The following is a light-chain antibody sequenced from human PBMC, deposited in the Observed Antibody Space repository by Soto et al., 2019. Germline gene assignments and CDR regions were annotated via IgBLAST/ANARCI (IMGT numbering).Light chain of an antibody. CDR1: QSISSW. CDR2: DAS. J-gene: IGKJ2*01. CDR3: QQYNSYSKT. V-gene: IGKV1-5*01. Sequence: DIPMTQSPSSLSASVGDRVTITCRASQSISSWLAWYQQKPGKAPKLLIYDASSLESGVPSRFSGSGSGTEFTLTLSSLQPDDFAPYYCQQYNSYSKTLGQGTKVDIK.